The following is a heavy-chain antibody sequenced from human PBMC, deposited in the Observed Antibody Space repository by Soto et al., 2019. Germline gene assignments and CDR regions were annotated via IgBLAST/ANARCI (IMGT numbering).Heavy chain of an antibody. Sequence: LSLTCTVSGGSISSYYWSWIRQPPGKGLEWIGYIYYNGGSTNYNPSLKSRVTISVDTSKNQFSLKLSSVTAADTAVYYCARRYGDYFDYWGQGTLVTVSS. D-gene: IGHD4-17*01. V-gene: IGHV4-59*08. CDR3: ARRYGDYFDY. J-gene: IGHJ4*02. CDR2: IYYNGGST. CDR1: GGSISSYY.